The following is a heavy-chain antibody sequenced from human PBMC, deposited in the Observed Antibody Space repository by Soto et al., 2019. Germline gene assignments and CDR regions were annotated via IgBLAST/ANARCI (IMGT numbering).Heavy chain of an antibody. CDR3: VRRVSGNYDY. J-gene: IGHJ4*02. D-gene: IGHD1-7*01. Sequence: EVQLAESGGGMVQPGGSVRLSCVASGLTFSSYDMHWVRQAPGKGLEYVSSISSNGGTTYYGNSVKGRFTISRDNSKNTLYLRMGSLRAEDMAVYYCVRRVSGNYDYWAQGTVVTVSS. V-gene: IGHV3-64*01. CDR1: GLTFSSYD. CDR2: ISSNGGTT.